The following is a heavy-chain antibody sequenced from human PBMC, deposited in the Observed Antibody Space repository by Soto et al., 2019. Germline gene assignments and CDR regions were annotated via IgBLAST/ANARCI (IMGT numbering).Heavy chain of an antibody. D-gene: IGHD4-17*01. CDR2: IYYSGST. V-gene: IGHV4-30-4*01. Sequence: SETLSLTCTVSGGSISSGDYYWSWIRQPPGKGLEWIGYIYYSGSTYYNPSLKSRVTISVDTSKNQFSLKLGSVTAADTAVYYCARDWHDYGDYEGVGAFDIWGQGTMVTVS. CDR1: GGSISSGDYY. J-gene: IGHJ3*02. CDR3: ARDWHDYGDYEGVGAFDI.